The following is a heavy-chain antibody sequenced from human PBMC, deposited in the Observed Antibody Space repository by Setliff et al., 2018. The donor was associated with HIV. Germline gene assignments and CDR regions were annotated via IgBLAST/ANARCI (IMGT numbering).Heavy chain of an antibody. CDR1: GYIFNAYA. D-gene: IGHD6-19*01. V-gene: IGHV1-2*02. J-gene: IGHJ4*02. Sequence: ASVKVSCKTSGYIFNAYAITWVRQAPGQGLEWMGWINPNSGGTNYAQKFQDRVIMTRDTSISTAYMELSSLRSDDTAVYYCARAYYSSGSDDYWGQGTLVTVSS. CDR2: INPNSGGT. CDR3: ARAYYSSGSDDY.